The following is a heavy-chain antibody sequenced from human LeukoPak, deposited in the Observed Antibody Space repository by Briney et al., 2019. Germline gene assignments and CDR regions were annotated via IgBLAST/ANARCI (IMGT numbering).Heavy chain of an antibody. CDR1: GYTFTSYD. Sequence: ASVKVSCKASGYTFTSYDINWVRQATGQGLGWMGWMNPNSGNTGYAQKFQGRVTMTRNTSTSTVYMELSSLRSEDTAVYYCARSSGRSPNRDYMDVWGKGTTVTISS. CDR3: ARSSGRSPNRDYMDV. D-gene: IGHD1-14*01. J-gene: IGHJ6*03. V-gene: IGHV1-8*01. CDR2: MNPNSGNT.